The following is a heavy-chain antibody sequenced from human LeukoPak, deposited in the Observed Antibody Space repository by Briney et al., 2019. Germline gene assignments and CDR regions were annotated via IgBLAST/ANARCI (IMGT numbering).Heavy chain of an antibody. CDR2: INHSGST. CDR1: GGSFSGYY. D-gene: IGHD5-18*01. Sequence: PSETLSLTCAVYGGSFSGYYWSWIRQPPGKGLEWIGEINHSGSTNYNPSLKSPVTISVDTSKNQFSLKLSSVTAADTAVYYCARGRYSYGYTAPFDYWGQGTLVTVSS. CDR3: ARGRYSYGYTAPFDY. V-gene: IGHV4-34*01. J-gene: IGHJ4*02.